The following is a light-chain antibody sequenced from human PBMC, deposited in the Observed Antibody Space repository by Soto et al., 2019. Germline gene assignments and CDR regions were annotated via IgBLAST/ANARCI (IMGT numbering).Light chain of an antibody. CDR3: QHGGT. CDR1: QSVSNN. CDR2: DAS. Sequence: EIVLTQSPASLSLSPGERATVSYRASQSVSNNLGWYQQKPGQAPRLLIYDASNRATGIPARFSGSGSGTDFTLTISSLEPEDFAVYYCQHGGTFGQGTRLEIK. V-gene: IGKV3-11*01. J-gene: IGKJ5*01.